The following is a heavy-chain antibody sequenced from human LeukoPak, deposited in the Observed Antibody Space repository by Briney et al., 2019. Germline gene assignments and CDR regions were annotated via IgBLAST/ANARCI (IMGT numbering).Heavy chain of an antibody. CDR1: GFTFSSYW. J-gene: IGHJ3*02. CDR3: ARVYTMIVVYDAFDI. CDR2: IKQDGSEK. D-gene: IGHD3-22*01. Sequence: GGSLRPSCAASGFTFSSYWMSWVRQAPGKGLEWVANIKQDGSEKYYVDSVKGRFTISRDNAKNSLYLQMNSLRAEDTAVYYCARVYTMIVVYDAFDIWGQGTMVTVSS. V-gene: IGHV3-7*01.